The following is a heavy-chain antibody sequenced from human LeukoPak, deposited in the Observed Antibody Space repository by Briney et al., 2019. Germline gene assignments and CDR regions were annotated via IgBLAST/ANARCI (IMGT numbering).Heavy chain of an antibody. Sequence: GGSLRLSCVASGFNFNNYDLHWVRQAPGKGLEWVAFIKFHGHETFYADSVGGRFTFSRDNSRNTSYLQMNSLRSEDTAVYYCARDSGYSYGGGPFDYWGQGTLVTVSS. CDR2: IKFHGHET. J-gene: IGHJ4*02. V-gene: IGHV3-30*02. CDR1: GFNFNNYD. CDR3: ARDSGYSYGGGPFDY. D-gene: IGHD5-18*01.